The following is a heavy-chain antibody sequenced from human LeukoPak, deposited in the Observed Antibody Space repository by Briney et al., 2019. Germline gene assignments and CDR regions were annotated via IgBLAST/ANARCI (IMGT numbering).Heavy chain of an antibody. J-gene: IGHJ4*02. D-gene: IGHD3-10*01. CDR3: ARGVAYYYGSGSLY. Sequence: PGGALRLSCAASGFTFSSYWMHWVRQAPGKGLVWVSRINSDGSSTICADSVKGRFTFPRDNAKNTLYLQMNTLRAEDTAVYYCARGVAYYYGSGSLYWGQGTLVTVSS. V-gene: IGHV3-74*01. CDR1: GFTFSSYW. CDR2: INSDGSST.